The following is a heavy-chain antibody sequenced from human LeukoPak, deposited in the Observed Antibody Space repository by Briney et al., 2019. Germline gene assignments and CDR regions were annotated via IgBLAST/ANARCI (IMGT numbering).Heavy chain of an antibody. CDR1: GFTFSSYA. Sequence: GGSLRLSCAASGFTFSSYAMHWVRQAPGKGLEGVAVISYDGSNKYYADSVKGRFTISRDNSKNTLYLQMNSLRAEDTAVYYCARVKQPVPEVFDYWGQGTLVTVSS. CDR3: ARVKQPVPEVFDY. CDR2: ISYDGSNK. V-gene: IGHV3-30*01. D-gene: IGHD1-14*01. J-gene: IGHJ4*02.